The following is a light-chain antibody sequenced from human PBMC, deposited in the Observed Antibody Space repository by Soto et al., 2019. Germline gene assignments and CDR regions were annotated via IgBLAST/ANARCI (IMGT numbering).Light chain of an antibody. CDR1: TSDVGGYDY. V-gene: IGLV2-14*01. CDR2: EVS. CDR3: SSYTSSSTYV. J-gene: IGLJ1*01. Sequence: QSALTQPASVSGSPGQSITISCTGTTSDVGGYDYVSWYQQHPGQAPKLLISEVSNRPSGISNRFSGSKSGNTASLTISGLQAEDEADYYCSSYTSSSTYVFGTGTKVTVL.